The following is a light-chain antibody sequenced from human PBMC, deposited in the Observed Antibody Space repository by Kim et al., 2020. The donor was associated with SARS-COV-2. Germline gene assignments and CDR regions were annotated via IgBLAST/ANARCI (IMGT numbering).Light chain of an antibody. CDR3: CSYAGSYTHII. V-gene: IGLV2-11*01. Sequence: QSALTQPRSVSGSPGQSVTISCTGTSGDVGGYNFVSWYQQHPGKAPKVMIYDVSKRPSGVPDRFSGSKSGNTASLTISGLQAEDEADYYCCSYAGSYTHIIFGGGTQLTVL. CDR1: SGDVGGYNF. CDR2: DVS. J-gene: IGLJ2*01.